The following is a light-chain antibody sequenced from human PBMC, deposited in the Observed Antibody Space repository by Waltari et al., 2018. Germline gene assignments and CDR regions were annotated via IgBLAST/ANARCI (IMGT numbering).Light chain of an antibody. Sequence: EIVMIQSPLSLPVTPGEPASISCRSSQSLLHSNGYYYLDWYLQKPGHSPQLLIYLASSRASGVPDRVSGSGSGTDFTLKISRVEAEDVGVYYCMQTLRSWTFGQGTELEIK. CDR2: LAS. V-gene: IGKV2-28*01. J-gene: IGKJ1*01. CDR3: MQTLRSWT. CDR1: QSLLHSNGYYY.